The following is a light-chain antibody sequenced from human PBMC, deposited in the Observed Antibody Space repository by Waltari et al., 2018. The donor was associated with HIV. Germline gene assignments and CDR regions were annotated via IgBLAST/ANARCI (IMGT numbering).Light chain of an antibody. J-gene: IGLJ2*01. CDR3: NSRDTSGNHLEI. CDR1: SLRNYY. V-gene: IGLV3-19*01. Sequence: SSELTQDPAVSVALGQTVRITCQGDSLRNYYASWYQQKPGQAPVLVIYGKNNRPSGISDRFSGSSSGNTASLTVTGAQAEDEADYYCNSRDTSGNHLEILGGGTKLTVL. CDR2: GKN.